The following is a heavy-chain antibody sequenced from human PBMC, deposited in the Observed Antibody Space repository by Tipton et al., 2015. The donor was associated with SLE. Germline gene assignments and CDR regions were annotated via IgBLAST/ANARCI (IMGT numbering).Heavy chain of an antibody. J-gene: IGHJ4*02. CDR2: INTGSGYT. V-gene: IGHV1-3*04. CDR1: GYTFTNFA. CDR3: ARVPDDFVDSLDH. D-gene: IGHD2-21*02. Sequence: QSGAEVKKTGASVKISCKTSGYTFTNFAIYWVRQDPGQRLEWMGWINTGSGYTTYSQKFQGRVSMTRDISASTVFVELSSLKSEDTALNFCARVPDDFVDSLDHGGQGTLVTFSS.